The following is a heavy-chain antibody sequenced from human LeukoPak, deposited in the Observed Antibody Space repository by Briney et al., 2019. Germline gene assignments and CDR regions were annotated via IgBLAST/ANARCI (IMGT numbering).Heavy chain of an antibody. CDR1: GFTFSSYW. CDR3: AREEGSYPSTTRFDP. V-gene: IGHV3-74*01. Sequence: GGSLRLSCAASGFTFSSYWMHWVRQAPGKGLVWVSRINSDGSSTSYADSVKGRFTISRDNAKNTLYLQMNSLRAEDTAVYYCAREEGSYPSTTRFDPWGQGTLFTVSS. D-gene: IGHD1-26*01. J-gene: IGHJ5*02. CDR2: INSDGSST.